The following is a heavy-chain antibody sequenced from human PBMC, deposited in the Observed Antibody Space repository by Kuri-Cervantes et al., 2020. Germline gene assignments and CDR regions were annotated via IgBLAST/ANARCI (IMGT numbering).Heavy chain of an antibody. CDR2: INHSGST. CDR3: ARRGGE. J-gene: IGHJ4*02. V-gene: IGHV4-34*01. Sequence: ESLKISCAASGFTFSDYYMSWVRQAPGKGLEWIGEINHSGSTNYNPSLKSRVTISVDKSKNQFSLKLSSVTAADTAVYYCARRGGEWGQGTLVTVSS. CDR1: GFTFSDYY. D-gene: IGHD2-21*01.